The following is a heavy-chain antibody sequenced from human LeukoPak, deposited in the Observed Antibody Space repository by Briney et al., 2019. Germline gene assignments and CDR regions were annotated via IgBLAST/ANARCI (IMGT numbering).Heavy chain of an antibody. V-gene: IGHV3-23*01. CDR2: ISGSGGST. Sequence: GGCLRLSCAASGFTFSSYGMSWVRQAAGKGLEWVSAISGSGGSTYYADSVKGRFTISRDNAKNSLYLQMNSLRAEDTAVYYCAELGITMIGGVWGKGTTVTISS. D-gene: IGHD3-10*02. CDR3: AELGITMIGGV. CDR1: GFTFSSYG. J-gene: IGHJ6*04.